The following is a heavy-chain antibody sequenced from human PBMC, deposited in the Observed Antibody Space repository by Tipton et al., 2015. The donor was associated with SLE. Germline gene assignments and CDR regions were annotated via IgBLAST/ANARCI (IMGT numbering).Heavy chain of an antibody. Sequence: TLSLTCTVSGGSISSYYWSWIRQPPGKGLEWIGYIYYSGSTNYNPSLKSRVTISVDTSKNQFSLKLSSVTAADTAVYYRGGWWHDAFDIWGQGTMVTVSS. D-gene: IGHD2-8*02. V-gene: IGHV4-59*01. CDR2: IYYSGST. J-gene: IGHJ3*02. CDR1: GGSISSYY. CDR3: GGWWHDAFDI.